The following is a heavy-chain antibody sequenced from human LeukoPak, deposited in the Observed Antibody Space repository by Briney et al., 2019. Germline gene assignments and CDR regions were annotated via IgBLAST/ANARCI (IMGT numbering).Heavy chain of an antibody. J-gene: IGHJ4*02. V-gene: IGHV1-24*01. Sequence: ASVKVSCKVSGDTVTGFSIHWVRQAPGHGLEWMGGFDPEDGARIFAQKFQGRVTMTEYTSTDTAYMDLSSLRSEDTAVYYCATGYTYDYSLYWGQGTLVTVSS. D-gene: IGHD5-18*01. CDR1: GDTVTGFS. CDR3: ATGYTYDYSLY. CDR2: FDPEDGAR.